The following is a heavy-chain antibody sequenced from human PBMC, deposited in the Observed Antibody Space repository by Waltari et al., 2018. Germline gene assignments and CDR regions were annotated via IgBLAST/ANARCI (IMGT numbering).Heavy chain of an antibody. CDR2: INHSGST. CDR3: VWFGELLIYYGMDV. D-gene: IGHD3-10*01. V-gene: IGHV4-34*03. Sequence: QVQLQQWGAGLLKPSETLSLTCAVYGGSFSGYYWSWIRQPPGKGLEWIGEINHSGSTNYNPSLKSRVTISVDTSKNQFSLKLSSVTAADTAVYYCVWFGELLIYYGMDVWGQGTTVTVSS. J-gene: IGHJ6*02. CDR1: GGSFSGYY.